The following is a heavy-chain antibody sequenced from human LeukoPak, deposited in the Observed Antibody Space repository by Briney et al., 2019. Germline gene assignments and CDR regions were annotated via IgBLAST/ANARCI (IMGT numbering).Heavy chain of an antibody. D-gene: IGHD2-8*01. V-gene: IGHV7-4-1*02. J-gene: IGHJ6*03. CDR1: GYTFTSHA. CDR3: ARVGGDGAVDCTNGVCYTHYYYYYMDV. Sequence: ASVKVSCKASGYTFTSHAMNWVRQAPGQGLEWMGWINTNTGNPTYAQGFTGRFVFSLDTSVSTAYLQISRLKAEDTAVYYCARVGGDGAVDCTNGVCYTHYYYYYMDVWGKGTTVTVSS. CDR2: INTNTGNP.